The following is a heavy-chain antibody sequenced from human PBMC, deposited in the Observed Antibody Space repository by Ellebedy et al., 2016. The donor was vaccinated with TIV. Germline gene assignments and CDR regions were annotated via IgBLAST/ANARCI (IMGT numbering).Heavy chain of an antibody. CDR2: ISSSGSTK. J-gene: IGHJ4*02. Sequence: PGGSRRLSCGASGFTFSSYEMNWVRQAPGKGLEWVSYISSSGSTKFYADSVRGRFTISRDNAKNSLYLQMNSLRAEDTAVYYCARPFATTGNFDHWGQGTLVTVSS. V-gene: IGHV3-48*03. CDR3: ARPFATTGNFDH. D-gene: IGHD1-26*01. CDR1: GFTFSSYE.